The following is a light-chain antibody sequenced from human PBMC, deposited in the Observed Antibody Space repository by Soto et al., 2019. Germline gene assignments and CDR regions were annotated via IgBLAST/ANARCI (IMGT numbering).Light chain of an antibody. Sequence: EVVLTHSPATLSLSPCEGAALSLRASQSVSVNFAWYQQKPGQAPRPLIYSASDRAPGIPARFSGRGSGTYFTLTISSLEPEDFAVYYCQQRSNWPPITFGQGTRLEIK. J-gene: IGKJ5*01. CDR2: SAS. CDR1: QSVSVN. CDR3: QQRSNWPPIT. V-gene: IGKV3-11*01.